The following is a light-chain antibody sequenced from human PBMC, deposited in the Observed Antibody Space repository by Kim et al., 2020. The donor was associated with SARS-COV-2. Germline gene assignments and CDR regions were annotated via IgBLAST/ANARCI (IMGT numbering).Light chain of an antibody. V-gene: IGKV3-15*01. CDR3: QQYHDWPIT. CDR2: DAS. J-gene: IGKJ5*01. CDR1: QNIGAH. Sequence: IVMTQSPGTLSVSPGERATLSCRASQNIGAHLAWYQQKPGQAPRLLIYDASTRATAIPARFSGSGSGTEFTITISSLQSEDFAVYSCQQYHDWPITFGQGTQLEIK.